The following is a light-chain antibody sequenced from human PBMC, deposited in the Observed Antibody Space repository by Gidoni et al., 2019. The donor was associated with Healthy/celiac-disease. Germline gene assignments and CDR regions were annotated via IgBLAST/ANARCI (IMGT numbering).Light chain of an antibody. CDR3: CSYAGSSTPHVV. Sequence: QSALTQPASVSGSPGHSITISCTGTSSDFGSYNLVSWYQQHPGKAPKLMIYEGSKRPSGVSNRFSGAKSGNTASLTTAGLQAEDEADDYCCSYAGSSTPHVVCGGGTKLTVL. CDR2: EGS. CDR1: SSDFGSYNL. J-gene: IGLJ2*01. V-gene: IGLV2-23*01.